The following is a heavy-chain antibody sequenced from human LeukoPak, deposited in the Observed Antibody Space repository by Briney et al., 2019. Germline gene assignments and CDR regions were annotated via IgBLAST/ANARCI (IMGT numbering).Heavy chain of an antibody. CDR2: ISKSSDRI. V-gene: IGHV3-48*04. J-gene: IGHJ4*02. D-gene: IGHD2-2*01. CDR1: GFTFSSYS. Sequence: GGSLRLSCAASGFTFSSYSMNWVRQAPGKGLEWVSYISKSSDRIYHADSVKGRFTISRDNAKNSLYLQMDSLRAEDTAVYYCARDLLNDEGSSYFFDQWGQGTLVTASS. CDR3: ARDLLNDEGSSYFFDQ.